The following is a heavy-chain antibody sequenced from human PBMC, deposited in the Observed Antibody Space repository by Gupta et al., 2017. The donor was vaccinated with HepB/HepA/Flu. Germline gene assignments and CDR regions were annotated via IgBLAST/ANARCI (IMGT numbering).Heavy chain of an antibody. V-gene: IGHV3-23*01. J-gene: IGHJ4*02. Sequence: EVQLLASGGGSLQRGGSLRLSCAASGFTFRNSAMSWVRQAPGKGLEWVAVVNGGGGYTYYADAVKARFTISRDNSKKMVYLQMNSLRTEDTAIYYRAKGVTRSFDWIFHPMFDSWGQGTLVTVPS. CDR2: VNGGGGYT. CDR1: GFTFRNSA. D-gene: IGHD3-9*01. CDR3: AKGVTRSFDWIFHPMFDS.